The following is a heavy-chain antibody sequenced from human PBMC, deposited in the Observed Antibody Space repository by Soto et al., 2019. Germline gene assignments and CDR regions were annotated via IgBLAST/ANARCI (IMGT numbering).Heavy chain of an antibody. D-gene: IGHD3-10*01. CDR3: AREVDYYGSGINFDY. CDR1: GFTFSSYG. CDR2: IWYDGSNK. J-gene: IGHJ4*02. Sequence: QVQLVESGGGVVQPGRSLRLSCAASGFTFSSYGMHWVRQAPGKGLEWVAVIWYDGSNKYYADSVKGRFTISRDNSKNTLYLQMNSLRVEDTAVYYCAREVDYYGSGINFDYWVQGTLVTVSS. V-gene: IGHV3-33*01.